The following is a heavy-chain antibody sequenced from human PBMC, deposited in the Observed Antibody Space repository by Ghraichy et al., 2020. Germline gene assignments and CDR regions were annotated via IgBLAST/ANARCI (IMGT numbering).Heavy chain of an antibody. Sequence: GESLNISCAASGFTFSSYWMTWVRQAPGKGLEWVANIWRDGTVTHYADSVKGRFTISRDNAQSSLFLQMNSLRAGDTAVYYCARDLDIALGPDFIYDALDMWGQGTMVIVSS. CDR2: IWRDGTVT. D-gene: IGHD2-8*02. J-gene: IGHJ3*02. V-gene: IGHV3-7*01. CDR3: ARDLDIALGPDFIYDALDM. CDR1: GFTFSSYW.